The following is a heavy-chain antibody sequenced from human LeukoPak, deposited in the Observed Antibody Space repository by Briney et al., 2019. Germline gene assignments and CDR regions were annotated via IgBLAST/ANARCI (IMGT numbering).Heavy chain of an antibody. V-gene: IGHV4-38-2*02. Sequence: SETLSLTCTVSGYSVSSGYFWGWIRQPPGERLEWIGNMYHTGTTYYNPSLKSRVTITIDTSKNQFSLKLRSVTAADTAVYYCVSPKTNGWFDSWGQGSLVTVSS. D-gene: IGHD2-8*01. CDR2: MYHTGTT. CDR1: GYSVSSGYF. CDR3: VSPKTNGWFDS. J-gene: IGHJ5*01.